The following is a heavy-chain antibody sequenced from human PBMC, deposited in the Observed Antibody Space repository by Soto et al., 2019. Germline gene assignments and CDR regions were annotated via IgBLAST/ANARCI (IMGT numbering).Heavy chain of an antibody. CDR1: GFTFSSYG. J-gene: IGHJ4*02. Sequence: QVQLVESEGGVVQPGRSLRLSCAASGFTFSSYGMHWVRQAPGKGLEWVAVVSYDGNNEYYADSVKDRFTISRDNSKNTLYLQMNSLRAEDTAMYYCAKTITTPAVSSYSRDSTGRGALIDYWGQGTLVIVSS. D-gene: IGHD3-3*01. V-gene: IGHV3-30*18. CDR2: VSYDGNNE. CDR3: AKTITTPAVSSYSRDSTGRGALIDY.